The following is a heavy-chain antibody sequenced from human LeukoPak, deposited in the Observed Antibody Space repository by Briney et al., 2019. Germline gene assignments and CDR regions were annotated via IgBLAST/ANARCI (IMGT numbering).Heavy chain of an antibody. V-gene: IGHV1-8*01. CDR1: GYTFTSCD. J-gene: IGHJ6*02. CDR2: MNPNSGNT. D-gene: IGHD3-3*01. Sequence: ASVKVSCKASGYTFTSCDINWVRQATGQGLEWMGWMNPNSGNTGYAQKFQGRVTMTRNTSISTAYMELSSLRSEDTAVYYCARGDPITIFGVVISYYYGMDVWGQGTTVTVSS. CDR3: ARGDPITIFGVVISYYYGMDV.